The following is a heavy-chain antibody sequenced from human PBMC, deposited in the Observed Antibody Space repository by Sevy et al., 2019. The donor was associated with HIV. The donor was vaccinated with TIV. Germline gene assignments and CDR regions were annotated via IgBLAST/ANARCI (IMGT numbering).Heavy chain of an antibody. Sequence: GGSLRLSCAASGFTFSSAWMSWVRQAPGKGLEWVGRIKSEIDGGAIDYAAPVKGRFTISREDSKNTVYLKMNSLKTEVTAVYYWITDPESGGYDEEVINYYYYGMDVWGQGTTVTVSS. V-gene: IGHV3-15*01. CDR3: ITDPESGGYDEEVINYYYYGMDV. D-gene: IGHD2-2*01. CDR1: GFTFSSAW. CDR2: IKSEIDGGAI. J-gene: IGHJ6*02.